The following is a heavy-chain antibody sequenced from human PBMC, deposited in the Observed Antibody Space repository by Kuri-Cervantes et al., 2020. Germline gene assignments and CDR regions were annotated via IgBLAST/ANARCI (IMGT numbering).Heavy chain of an antibody. V-gene: IGHV4-59*01. D-gene: IGHD3-10*01. CDR1: GYSISSYY. Sequence: SETLSLTCTVSGYSISSYYWSWIRQPPGKGLEWIGYIYYSGGTNYNPSLKSRVTISVDTSKNQFSLKLSSVTAADTAVYYCARFVIRGKTFDYWGQGTLVTVSS. CDR3: ARFVIRGKTFDY. CDR2: IYYSGGT. J-gene: IGHJ4*02.